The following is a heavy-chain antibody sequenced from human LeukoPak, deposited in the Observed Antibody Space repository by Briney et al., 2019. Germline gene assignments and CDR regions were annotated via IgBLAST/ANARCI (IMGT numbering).Heavy chain of an antibody. CDR3: ARVRVTIFGVVINWFDP. Sequence: ASVKVSCKASGYTFTSYDINWVRQATGQGLEWMGWMNPNSGNTGYAQKFQGRVTMTRNTSISTAYMELSSLRSEDTAVYYCARVRVTIFGVVINWFDPWGQGTLVTVSS. V-gene: IGHV1-8*01. D-gene: IGHD3-3*01. CDR2: MNPNSGNT. J-gene: IGHJ5*02. CDR1: GYTFTSYD.